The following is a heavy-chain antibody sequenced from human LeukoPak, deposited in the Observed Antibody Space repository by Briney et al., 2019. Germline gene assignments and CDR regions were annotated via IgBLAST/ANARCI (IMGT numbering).Heavy chain of an antibody. CDR3: ARDKWDDYYDSSGPIQNDY. Sequence: GGSLRLSCVASGFPFSSYWVTWVRQAPGKGLEWVGNIKQDGSEKYYMDSVKGRFTISRDNAKNSLYLQMNSLRAEDTAVYYCARDKWDDYYDSSGPIQNDYWGQGTLVTVSS. D-gene: IGHD3-22*01. CDR1: GFPFSSYW. CDR2: IKQDGSEK. J-gene: IGHJ4*02. V-gene: IGHV3-7*01.